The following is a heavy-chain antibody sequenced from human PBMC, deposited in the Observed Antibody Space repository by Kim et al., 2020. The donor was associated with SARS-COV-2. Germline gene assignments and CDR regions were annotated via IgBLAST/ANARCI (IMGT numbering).Heavy chain of an antibody. D-gene: IGHD6-25*01. V-gene: IGHV3-9*01. CDR3: AKDIGSGDYYYGMDV. Sequence: DSVKRRLTISRDNAKNSLYLQMKSRRAEDTALYYCAKDIGSGDYYYGMDVWGQGTTVTVSS. J-gene: IGHJ6*02.